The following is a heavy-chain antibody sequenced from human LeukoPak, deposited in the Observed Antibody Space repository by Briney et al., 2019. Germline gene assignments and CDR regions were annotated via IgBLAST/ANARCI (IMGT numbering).Heavy chain of an antibody. J-gene: IGHJ4*02. CDR1: GFTFSSYG. V-gene: IGHV3-30*18. CDR3: AKDYSSGWASFPVFDY. CDR2: ISYDGSNK. D-gene: IGHD6-19*01. Sequence: GGSLRLSCAASGFTFSSYGMHWVRQAPGKGLEWVAVISYDGSNKYYADSVKGRFTISRDNSKNTLYLQMNSLRAEDTAVYYCAKDYSSGWASFPVFDYWGQGTLVTVSS.